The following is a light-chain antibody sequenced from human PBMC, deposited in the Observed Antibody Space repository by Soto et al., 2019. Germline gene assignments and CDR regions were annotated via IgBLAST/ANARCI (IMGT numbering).Light chain of an antibody. V-gene: IGKV3-20*01. J-gene: IGKJ5*01. Sequence: EIVVTQSPGTLSLSPGERATLSCRASQSVSSSYLAWYQQKPGQATRLLLYGASSRATGIPDRFSGSGSGTDFTLTLRRLEPEDFAVYYCQQYGSSPIPFGQGTRLEIK. CDR2: GAS. CDR3: QQYGSSPIP. CDR1: QSVSSSY.